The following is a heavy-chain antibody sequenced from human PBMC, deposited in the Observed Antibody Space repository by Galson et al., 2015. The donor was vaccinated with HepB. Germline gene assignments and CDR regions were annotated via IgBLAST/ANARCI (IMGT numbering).Heavy chain of an antibody. CDR2: IRGSGATI. V-gene: IGHV3-23*01. D-gene: IGHD6-6*01. J-gene: IGHJ6*04. CDR3: AKLRGVSSPHYHMNV. CDR1: GFTFRSFA. Sequence: SLRLSCAASGFTFRSFAMTWVRQAPGKGLEFVSSIRGSGATIYYADSVKGRFTISRDNSKDTLFLQMNTLRAEDTAIYYCAKLRGVSSPHYHMNVWGKGATVTVSS.